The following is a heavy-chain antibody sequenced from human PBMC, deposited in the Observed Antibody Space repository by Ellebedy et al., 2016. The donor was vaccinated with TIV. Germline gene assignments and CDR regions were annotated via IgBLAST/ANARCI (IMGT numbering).Heavy chain of an antibody. Sequence: GSLRLSCTVSGGAINSGDSYWTWIRQPPGSGLEWIGEFSLSEGTPYNPSLRGRVTITLDTSKNQFSLNPNSATAADTAVYYCARGSDWSKVGDSWGQGTLVTVSS. V-gene: IGHV4-61*08. CDR1: GGAINSGDSY. CDR3: ARGSDWSKVGDS. CDR2: FSLSEGT. J-gene: IGHJ5*01. D-gene: IGHD1/OR15-1a*01.